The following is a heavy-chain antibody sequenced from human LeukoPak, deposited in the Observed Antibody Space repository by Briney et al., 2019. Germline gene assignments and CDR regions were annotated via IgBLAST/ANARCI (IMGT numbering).Heavy chain of an antibody. Sequence: SQTLSLTCVISGDCVSSNSAAWNWIRQSPSRGLEWLGRTYYRSKWYSYYAASVKSRITINPDTSKNQFSLQLKSVTPEDTAVYYCARMVGLVSDYWGQGTLVTVSS. CDR3: ARMVGLVSDY. D-gene: IGHD3-10*01. J-gene: IGHJ4*02. CDR1: GDCVSSNSAA. CDR2: TYYRSKWYS. V-gene: IGHV6-1*01.